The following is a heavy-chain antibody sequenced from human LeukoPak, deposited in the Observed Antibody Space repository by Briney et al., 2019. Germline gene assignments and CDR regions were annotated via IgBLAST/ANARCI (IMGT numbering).Heavy chain of an antibody. CDR2: ISSSSSTI. Sequence: GGSLRLFCAASGFTFSSYSMNLVRQAPRKGLEGVSYISSSSSTIYYADSVKGRFTISRDNSKNTLYLQMNSLRAEDTAVYYCAKGSGPAAPGDAFDIWGQGTMVTVSS. D-gene: IGHD2-2*01. J-gene: IGHJ3*02. V-gene: IGHV3-48*01. CDR1: GFTFSSYS. CDR3: AKGSGPAAPGDAFDI.